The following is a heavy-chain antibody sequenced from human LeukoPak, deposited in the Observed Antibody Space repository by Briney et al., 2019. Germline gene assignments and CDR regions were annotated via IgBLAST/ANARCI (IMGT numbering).Heavy chain of an antibody. CDR1: GGSINSYY. Sequence: SETLSLTCTVSGGSINSYYWNWIRQPPGKGLEWIGYIYYSGSTIYNPSLKSRVTISVDTSKNQFSLKLSSVTAADTAVYYCARADNYNYYYGMDVWGQGTTITVSS. CDR3: ARADNYNYYYGMDV. CDR2: IYYSGST. V-gene: IGHV4-59*01. J-gene: IGHJ6*02.